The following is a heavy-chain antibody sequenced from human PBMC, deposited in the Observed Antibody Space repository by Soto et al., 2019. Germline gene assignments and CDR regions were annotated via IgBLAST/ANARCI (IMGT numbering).Heavy chain of an antibody. CDR2: IYDRGNS. CDR1: GGSTSSHS. V-gene: IGHV4-59*11. D-gene: IGHD1-26*01. Sequence: SETLSPTCTVSGGSTSSHSWSWVRQAPGKGLGWIGHIYDRGNSTYKPSLRSRSTVSVDTSKDQTALRMNCLNTADADVYYCGRDGRKASGMDVWGQGTKVTVSS. J-gene: IGHJ6*02. CDR3: GRDGRKASGMDV.